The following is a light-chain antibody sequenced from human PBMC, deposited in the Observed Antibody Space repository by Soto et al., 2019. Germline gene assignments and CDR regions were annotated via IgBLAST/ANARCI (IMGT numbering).Light chain of an antibody. J-gene: IGKJ1*01. Sequence: EIVMTQSPATPSVSPGERATLSCRGSQSVSSNLAWYQQKPGQAPRLLIYGASTRATGIPARFSGSGSGTEFTLTISSLQSEDFAVYYCQQYNNWGTFGQGTKVEIK. CDR3: QQYNNWGT. V-gene: IGKV3-15*01. CDR2: GAS. CDR1: QSVSSN.